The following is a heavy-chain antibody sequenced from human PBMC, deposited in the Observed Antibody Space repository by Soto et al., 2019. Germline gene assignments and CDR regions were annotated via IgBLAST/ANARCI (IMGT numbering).Heavy chain of an antibody. Sequence: QVHLVESGGGVVQPGQPLSPPGVGLGFTFSTYALHWVRQAPGKGLEGGAVVSKEEGFTSSGDSAQGRFTISRDNSKNTVYLQMNSLREEDTAVYFCARDLGSSASVSYPDFWGQGTLVTVSS. V-gene: IGHV3-30*03. CDR1: GFTFSTYA. CDR2: VSKEEGFT. CDR3: ARDLGSSASVSYPDF. D-gene: IGHD3-10*01. J-gene: IGHJ4*02.